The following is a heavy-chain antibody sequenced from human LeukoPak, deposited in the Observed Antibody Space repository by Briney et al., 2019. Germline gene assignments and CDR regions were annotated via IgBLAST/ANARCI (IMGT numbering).Heavy chain of an antibody. J-gene: IGHJ5*02. CDR1: GGSISSYY. V-gene: IGHV4-59*12. CDR3: ARERYYYDILTGPKNWFDP. D-gene: IGHD3-9*01. CDR2: IYYSGST. Sequence: SETLSLTCTVSGGSISSYYWSWIRQPPGKGLEWIGYIYYSGSTNYNPSLKSRVTISVDTSKNQFSLKLSSVTAADTAVYYCARERYYYDILTGPKNWFDPWGQGTLVTVPS.